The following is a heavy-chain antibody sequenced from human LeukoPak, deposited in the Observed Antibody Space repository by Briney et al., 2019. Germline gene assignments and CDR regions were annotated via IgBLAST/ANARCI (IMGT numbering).Heavy chain of an antibody. D-gene: IGHD6-19*01. CDR2: ILYSGST. J-gene: IGHJ5*02. Sequence: SETLSLTCTVSGGSISSGSYYWSWIRQPPGKGLEWIGSILYSGSTYYNPSLKSRVYISTDTSKNQFSLKLSSVTAADTALYYCARGGRITTVVGFNWFDPWGQGTLVTVSS. V-gene: IGHV4-39*07. CDR1: GGSISSGSYY. CDR3: ARGGRITTVVGFNWFDP.